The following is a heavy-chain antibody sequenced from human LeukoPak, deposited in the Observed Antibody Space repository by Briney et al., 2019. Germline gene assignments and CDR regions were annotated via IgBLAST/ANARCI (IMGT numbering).Heavy chain of an antibody. J-gene: IGHJ5*02. CDR2: IYSSGST. Sequence: SETLSLTCTVSGDSIGPYSWSWIRQPAGKGLEWIGRIYSSGSTNYNPSLKSRLTMSVDTSRNQFSLKLSSVTAADTAVYYCARDPSLSYNPGPNWRFDPWGQGTLVTVSS. CDR3: ARDPSLSYNPGPNWRFDP. V-gene: IGHV4-4*07. CDR1: GDSIGPYS. D-gene: IGHD1-1*01.